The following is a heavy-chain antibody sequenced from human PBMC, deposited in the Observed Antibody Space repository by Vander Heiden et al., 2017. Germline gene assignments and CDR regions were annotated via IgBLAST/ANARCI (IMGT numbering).Heavy chain of an antibody. CDR2: IWYDGSNK. V-gene: IGHV3-33*01. D-gene: IGHD5-18*01. Sequence: QVQLVESGGGVVQPGRSLRLSCAASGFTFRSYGLHWVRQAPGKGLEWVAVIWYDGSNKYYADSVKGRFTISRDNSKNTLYLQMNSLRAEDTAVYYCARCLYSYGFGFYYYGMDVWGQGTTVTVSS. CDR3: ARCLYSYGFGFYYYGMDV. J-gene: IGHJ6*02. CDR1: GFTFRSYG.